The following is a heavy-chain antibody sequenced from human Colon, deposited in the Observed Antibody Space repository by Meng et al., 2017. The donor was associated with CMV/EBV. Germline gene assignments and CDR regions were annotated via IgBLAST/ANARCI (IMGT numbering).Heavy chain of an antibody. CDR3: ARQTSSSTYDF. V-gene: IGHV3-48*03. Sequence: GGSLRLSCAASGFTFSSYAMSWVRQAPGKGLEWVSVIGGTGTITHYADSVKGRFTLSRDNAKNSLYLQMNSLRAEDSAVYYCARQTSSSTYDFWGQGTLVTVSS. CDR1: GFTFSSYA. D-gene: IGHD1-1*01. CDR2: IGGTGTIT. J-gene: IGHJ4*02.